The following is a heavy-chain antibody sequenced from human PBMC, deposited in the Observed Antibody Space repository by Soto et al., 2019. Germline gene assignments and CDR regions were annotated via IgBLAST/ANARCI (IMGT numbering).Heavy chain of an antibody. CDR1: GFSLSTSGMC. V-gene: IGHV2-70*01. CDR2: IDWDDDK. J-gene: IGHJ6*02. CDR3: ARIRQLVNFGVVIPSYGMDV. Sequence: SGPTLVNPTQTLTLTCTFSGFSLSTSGMCVSWIRQPPGKALEWLALIDWDDDKYYSTSLKTRLTISKDTSKNQVVLTMTNMDPVDTATYYCARIRQLVNFGVVIPSYGMDVWGQGTTVTVSS. D-gene: IGHD3-3*01.